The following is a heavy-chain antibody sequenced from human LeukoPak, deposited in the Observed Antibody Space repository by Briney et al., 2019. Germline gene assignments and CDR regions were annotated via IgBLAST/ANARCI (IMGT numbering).Heavy chain of an antibody. CDR3: AESTYYDFWSGQFDY. D-gene: IGHD3-3*01. CDR1: GFTFSDYY. J-gene: IGHJ4*02. Sequence: PGGSLRLSCAASGFTFSDYYMSWIRQAPGKGLEWVSAISGGGGSTYYADSVKGRFTISRDNSKNTLYLQMNSLRAEDTAVYYCAESTYYDFWSGQFDYWGQGTLVTVSS. CDR2: ISGGGGST. V-gene: IGHV3-23*01.